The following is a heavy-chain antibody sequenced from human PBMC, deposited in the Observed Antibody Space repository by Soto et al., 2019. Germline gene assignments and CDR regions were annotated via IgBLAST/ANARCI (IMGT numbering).Heavy chain of an antibody. CDR2: IVPGHDII. J-gene: IGHJ4*02. D-gene: IGHD3-10*01. Sequence: ASVKVSCKASGGSFSTHIITWVRQAPGQGLEWMGRIVPGHDIINYAQKFQGRLTITADKSTNTAYMELRSLRTEDTALYYCARSPYYYGSGSSNPIDYWGQGTQVTVS. CDR3: ARSPYYYGSGSSNPIDY. V-gene: IGHV1-69*02. CDR1: GGSFSTHI.